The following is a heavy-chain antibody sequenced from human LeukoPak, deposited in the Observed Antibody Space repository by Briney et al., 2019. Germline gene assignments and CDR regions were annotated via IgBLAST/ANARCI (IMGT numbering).Heavy chain of an antibody. CDR1: GGPIGIYY. Sequence: AEPLSLTCTVSGGPIGIYYWRWTPDPGGEGLEWIGRIYTSGSTKHNPSLKSRVTMSVDTSKTQFSLKLSSVTAADPAVYYCARSYYDYVWGSYRHFYFDYWGQGTLVTVSS. V-gene: IGHV4-4*07. CDR2: IYTSGST. D-gene: IGHD3-16*02. J-gene: IGHJ4*02. CDR3: ARSYYDYVWGSYRHFYFDY.